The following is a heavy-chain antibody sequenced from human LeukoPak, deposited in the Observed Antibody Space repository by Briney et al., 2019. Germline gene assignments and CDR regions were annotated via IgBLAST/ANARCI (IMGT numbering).Heavy chain of an antibody. CDR2: ISSSSSTI. D-gene: IGHD2-21*01. CDR1: GFTFSIYS. V-gene: IGHV3-48*01. Sequence: PGGSLRLSCAPSGFTFSIYSMNWVRQAPGKGLEWVSYISSSSSTIYYADSVKGRFTISRDNAKNSLYLQMNSLRAEDTAVYYCARDGGDDLNWGQGTLVTVSS. J-gene: IGHJ4*02. CDR3: ARDGGDDLN.